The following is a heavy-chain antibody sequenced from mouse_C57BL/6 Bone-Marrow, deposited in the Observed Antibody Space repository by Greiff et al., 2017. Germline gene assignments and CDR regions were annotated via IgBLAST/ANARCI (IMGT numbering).Heavy chain of an antibody. V-gene: IGHV1-85*01. J-gene: IGHJ1*03. CDR3: ARSEFITTVDWDFDV. Sequence: QVQLQQSGPELVKPGASVKLSCKASGYTFTSYDINWVKQRPGQGLGWIGWIYPRDGSTKYNEKFKGKATLTVDTSSSTAYMELHRLTSEDSAVYFCARSEFITTVDWDFDVWGTGTTVTVSS. CDR2: IYPRDGST. D-gene: IGHD1-1*01. CDR1: GYTFTSYD.